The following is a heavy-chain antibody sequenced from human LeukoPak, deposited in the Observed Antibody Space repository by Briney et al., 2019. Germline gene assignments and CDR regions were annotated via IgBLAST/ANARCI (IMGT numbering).Heavy chain of an antibody. CDR1: GGTFSSYA. D-gene: IGHD3-22*01. CDR3: ATDILPRYDSSGYYYGGFDY. J-gene: IGHJ4*02. Sequence: GASVKVSCKASGGTFSSYAISWVRQAPGQGLEWMGGIIPIFGTANYAQKFQGRVTMTEDTSTDTAYMELGSLRSEDTAVYYCATDILPRYDSSGYYYGGFDYWGQGTLVTVSS. CDR2: IIPIFGTA. V-gene: IGHV1-69*06.